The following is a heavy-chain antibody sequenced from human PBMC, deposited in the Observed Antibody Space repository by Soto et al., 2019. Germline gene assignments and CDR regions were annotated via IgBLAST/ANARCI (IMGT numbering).Heavy chain of an antibody. CDR1: GYTFTSYA. J-gene: IGHJ4*02. D-gene: IGHD2-2*01. V-gene: IGHV1-3*01. CDR2: INAGNGNT. Sequence: QVQLVQSGAEVKKPGASVKVSCKASGYTFTSYAMHRVRQAPGQRLEWMGWINAGNGNTKYSQKFQGRVTITRDTSASTAYMELSSLRSEDTAVYYCARTPYCSSTSCYVGGLDYWGQGTLVTVSS. CDR3: ARTPYCSSTSCYVGGLDY.